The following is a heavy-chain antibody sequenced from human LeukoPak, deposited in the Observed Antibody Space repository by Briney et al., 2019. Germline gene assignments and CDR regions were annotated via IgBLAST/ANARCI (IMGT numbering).Heavy chain of an antibody. CDR1: GFIITNHA. J-gene: IGHJ4*02. CDR3: AKNVMVKRYFDS. V-gene: IGHV3-23*01. Sequence: AGGSLRLSCAASGFIITNHAMSWVRQAPGKGLQWVSVISGGGRTTEYADSVKGRFTISRDNSKNTVSLQMNSLRVEDTAIYYCAKNVMVKRYFDSWGQGTLVTVSS. CDR2: ISGGGRTT. D-gene: IGHD5-18*01.